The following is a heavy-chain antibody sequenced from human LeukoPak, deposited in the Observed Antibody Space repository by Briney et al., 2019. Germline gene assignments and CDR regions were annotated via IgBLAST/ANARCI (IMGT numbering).Heavy chain of an antibody. CDR3: ARAYFDFWSGSFLDF. CDR1: GFIFNSYS. Sequence: PGGSLRLPCATSGFIFNSYSMNWVRQAPGKGLEWVSSISSTSTYIRYSDSVKGRFTISRDSADNSLYLQMNSLTDEDTAVYYCARAYFDFWSGSFLDFWGQGTLVTVSS. D-gene: IGHD3-3*01. J-gene: IGHJ4*02. V-gene: IGHV3-21*01. CDR2: ISSTSTYI.